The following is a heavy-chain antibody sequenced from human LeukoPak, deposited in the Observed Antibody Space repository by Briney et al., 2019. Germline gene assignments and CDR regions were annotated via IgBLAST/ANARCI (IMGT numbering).Heavy chain of an antibody. J-gene: IGHJ3*02. CDR1: GFTFSSYG. D-gene: IGHD3-22*01. V-gene: IGHV3-33*01. Sequence: GGSLRLSCAASGFTFSSYGMHWVRQPPGKGLEWVAVIWYDGSNKYYADSVKGRFTISRDNSKNTLYLQMNSLRAEDTAVYYCARDHSSGYHHDAFDIWGQGTMVTVSS. CDR3: ARDHSSGYHHDAFDI. CDR2: IWYDGSNK.